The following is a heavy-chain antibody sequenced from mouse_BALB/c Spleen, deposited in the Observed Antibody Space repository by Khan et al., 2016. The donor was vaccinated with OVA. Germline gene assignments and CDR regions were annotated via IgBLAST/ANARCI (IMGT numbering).Heavy chain of an antibody. J-gene: IGHJ3*01. V-gene: IGHV2-9*02. D-gene: IGHD1-1*01. CDR3: VRPYYGSAWFAY. Sequence: VRLEESGPGLVAPSQSLSIICTVSGFSLTSYGVHWVRQPPGKGLEWLGLIWAGGSTNYNSALMSRLSISKDNSKSQVFLKMNSLQIDDTAMYYCVRPYYGSAWFAYWGQGTLVTVSA. CDR2: IWAGGST. CDR1: GFSLTSYG.